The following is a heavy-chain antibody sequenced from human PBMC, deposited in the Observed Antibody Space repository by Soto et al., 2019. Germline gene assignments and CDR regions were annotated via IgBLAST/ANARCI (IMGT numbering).Heavy chain of an antibody. J-gene: IGHJ4*02. Sequence: EVQLLESGGGLVQPGGSLRLSCTASGFTFSTYAMNWVRQGPGRGLEWVSAISGSGASTYYADSVKGRFTISRDNSKNTLYLQMNSLRAEDTAVYYCAKDQYSSGHYFDSWGQGTLVTVSS. CDR1: GFTFSTYA. V-gene: IGHV3-23*01. D-gene: IGHD6-19*01. CDR2: ISGSGAST. CDR3: AKDQYSSGHYFDS.